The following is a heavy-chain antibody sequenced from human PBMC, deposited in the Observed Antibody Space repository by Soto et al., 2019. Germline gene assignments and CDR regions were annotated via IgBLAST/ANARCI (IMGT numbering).Heavy chain of an antibody. J-gene: IGHJ4*02. CDR3: AREGIAVVGVPEDY. Sequence: QVQLVQSGAEVKKPGSSVKVSCKASGGTFSSYAISWVRQAPGQGLEWMGGIIPIFGTANYAQKFQGRVTITADESTSTDYMELSSLRSEDTAVYYCAREGIAVVGVPEDYWGQGTLVTVSS. CDR2: IIPIFGTA. D-gene: IGHD6-19*01. V-gene: IGHV1-69*12. CDR1: GGTFSSYA.